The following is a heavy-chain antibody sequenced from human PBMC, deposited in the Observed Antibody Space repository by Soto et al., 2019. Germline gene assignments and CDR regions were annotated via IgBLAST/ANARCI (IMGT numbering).Heavy chain of an antibody. CDR1: GGSVSSGRYY. J-gene: IGHJ4*02. CDR2: IYYSGST. CDR3: AREAGYYDSSGPSWYFDY. V-gene: IGHV4-61*01. Sequence: QVQLQESGPGLVKPSETLSLTCTVSGGSVSSGRYYWSWIRQPPGKGLEWIGYIYYSGSTNYNPSLKRRVTISGDTSKNQFSLKLSSVTAADTAVYYCAREAGYYDSSGPSWYFDYCGQGTLVTVAS. D-gene: IGHD3-22*01.